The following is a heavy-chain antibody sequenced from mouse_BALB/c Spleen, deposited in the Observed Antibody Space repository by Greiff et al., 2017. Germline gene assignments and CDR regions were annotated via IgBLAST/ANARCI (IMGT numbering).Heavy chain of an antibody. Sequence: EVKLQESGPGLVKPSQSLSLTCSVTGYSITSGYYWNWIRQFPGKKLEWMGYISYDGSNNYNPSLKNPISITRDTSKNQFFLKLKSVTTEDTATYDCARAASEGFAYWGQGTLVTVSA. V-gene: IGHV3-6*02. CDR1: GYSITSGYY. CDR3: ARAASEGFAY. CDR2: ISYDGSN. J-gene: IGHJ3*01.